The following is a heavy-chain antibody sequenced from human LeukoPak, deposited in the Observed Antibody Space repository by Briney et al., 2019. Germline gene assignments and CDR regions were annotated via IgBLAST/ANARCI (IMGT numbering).Heavy chain of an antibody. CDR2: FDPEDGET. V-gene: IGHV1-24*01. Sequence: ASVKVSCKVSGYTLTELSMHWVRQAPGKGLEWMGGFDPEDGETIYAQEFQGRVTMTEDTSTDTAYMELSSLRSGDTAVYYCATTRTQWFGELSLTPNGMDVWGQGTTVTVSS. J-gene: IGHJ6*02. D-gene: IGHD3-10*01. CDR3: ATTRTQWFGELSLTPNGMDV. CDR1: GYTLTELS.